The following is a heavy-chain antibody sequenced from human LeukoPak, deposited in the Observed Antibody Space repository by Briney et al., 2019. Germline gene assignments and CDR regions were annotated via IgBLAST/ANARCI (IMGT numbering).Heavy chain of an antibody. CDR1: GYTFTSCG. CDR2: ISAYNGNT. J-gene: IGHJ4*02. V-gene: IGHV1-18*01. D-gene: IGHD6-19*01. CDR3: AREPPRKTYSSGCDY. Sequence: ASVKVSCKASGYTFTSCGISWVRQAPGQGLEWMGWISAYNGNTNYAQKLQGRVTMTTDTSTSTAYMELRSLRSDDTAVYYCAREPPRKTYSSGCDYWGQGTLVTVSS.